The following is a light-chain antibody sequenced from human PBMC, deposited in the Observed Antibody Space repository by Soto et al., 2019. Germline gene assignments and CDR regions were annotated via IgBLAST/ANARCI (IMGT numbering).Light chain of an antibody. V-gene: IGLV2-14*01. CDR2: EVS. CDR1: SSDVGGYNY. CDR3: SSYTGTSTPYV. J-gene: IGLJ1*01. Sequence: QSVLTQPASVSGSPGQSITISCTGTSSDVGGYNYVSWYQQHPGKAPKLMIYEVSNRPSGVSNRFSGSKSGNTASLTISGLQAEDEADYYCSSYTGTSTPYVFGNGTKVTVL.